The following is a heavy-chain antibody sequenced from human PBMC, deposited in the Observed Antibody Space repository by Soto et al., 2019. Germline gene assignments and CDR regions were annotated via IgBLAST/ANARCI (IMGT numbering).Heavy chain of an antibody. CDR2: INAYNGNT. Sequence: ASVKVSCKPSGYTFTSYAMHWVRQAPGQRLEWMGWINAYNGNTNYAQKLQGRVTMTTDTSTNTAYMELRSLRSDDTAVYYCARGRGVVVVAATTFAYWGQGTLVTVSS. CDR3: ARGRGVVVVAATTFAY. J-gene: IGHJ4*02. D-gene: IGHD2-15*01. CDR1: GYTFTSYA. V-gene: IGHV1-18*01.